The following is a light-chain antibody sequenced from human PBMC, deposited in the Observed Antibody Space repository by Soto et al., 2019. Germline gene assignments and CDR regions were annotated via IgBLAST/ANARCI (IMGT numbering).Light chain of an antibody. V-gene: IGLV2-18*02. Sequence: QSALTQPPSVPGSPGQSVTISCTGTSSDIGRYNRVSWYQQPPGTAPKLMIYEVLNRPSGVPARFSGSKSGYTASLTISGLQAEDEADYYCASYTTSNTVIFGGGTKVTVL. CDR3: ASYTTSNTVI. CDR2: EVL. J-gene: IGLJ2*01. CDR1: SSDIGRYNR.